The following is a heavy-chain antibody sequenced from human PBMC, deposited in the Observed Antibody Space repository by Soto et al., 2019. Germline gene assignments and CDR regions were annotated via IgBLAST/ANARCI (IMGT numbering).Heavy chain of an antibody. Sequence: GGSLRLSCAASGFTFSSYGMHWVRQAPGKGLEWVAVIWYDGSNKYYADSVKGRFTISRDNSKNTLYLQMNSLRAEDTAVYYCARESFPGYCTNGVCQAAAFDIWGQVTMVTVSS. CDR2: IWYDGSNK. CDR3: ARESFPGYCTNGVCQAAAFDI. D-gene: IGHD2-8*01. CDR1: GFTFSSYG. J-gene: IGHJ3*02. V-gene: IGHV3-33*01.